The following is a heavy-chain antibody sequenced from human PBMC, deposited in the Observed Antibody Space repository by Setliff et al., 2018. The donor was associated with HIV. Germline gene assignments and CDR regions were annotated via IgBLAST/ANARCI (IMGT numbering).Heavy chain of an antibody. CDR2: VKSQSNGGTI. J-gene: IGHJ4*02. CDR1: GLSFTDAW. Sequence: SGGSLRLSCVTSGLSFTDAWMSWVRQAPGKGLEWVGRVKSQSNGGTIDYGEPVKGRFTMSRDDSKDTVHLEMNSLKTEDTAVYYCARDLAYWGQGTLVTVSS. CDR3: ARDLAY. V-gene: IGHV3-15*01.